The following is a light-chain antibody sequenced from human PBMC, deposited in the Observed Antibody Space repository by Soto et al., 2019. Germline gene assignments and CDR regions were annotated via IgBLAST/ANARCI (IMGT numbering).Light chain of an antibody. CDR3: QEYNYSHPIT. Sequence: IVMTHSPGTLSVSQGERATLSCRASQNIGNKVGWYQQKPGQAPRLLIYGASTRANGIAVRFSGSGSGTEFTLIITILQSDDSAVYYWQEYNYSHPITVGGGTKVDIK. V-gene: IGKV3-15*01. CDR2: GAS. CDR1: QNIGNK. J-gene: IGKJ4*01.